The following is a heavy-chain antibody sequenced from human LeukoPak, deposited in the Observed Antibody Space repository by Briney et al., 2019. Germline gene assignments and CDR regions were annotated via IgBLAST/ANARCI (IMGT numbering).Heavy chain of an antibody. CDR1: GFTFSSYC. D-gene: IGHD3-22*01. Sequence: GGSLRLSCAASGFTFSSYCMSWVRQAPGKGLEGVANIKQDGSEKYYVDAVKGRFTISRDNAKNSLYLQMNSLRAEDTAVYYCARAYDSSGYSPFDFDYWGQGTMVTVSS. J-gene: IGHJ4*02. CDR2: IKQDGSEK. V-gene: IGHV3-7*01. CDR3: ARAYDSSGYSPFDFDY.